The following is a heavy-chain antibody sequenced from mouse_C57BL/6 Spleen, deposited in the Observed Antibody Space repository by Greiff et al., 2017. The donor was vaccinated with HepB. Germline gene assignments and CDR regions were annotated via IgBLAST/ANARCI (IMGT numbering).Heavy chain of an antibody. D-gene: IGHD2-3*01. Sequence: VQLQQSGPELVKPGASVKISCKASGYAFSSSWMNWVKQRPGQGLEWIGRIYPGDGDTNYNGKFKGKATLTADKSSSTAYMQLSSLTSEDSAVYYFARTSFYDSDAMDYWGQGTLVTVSS. J-gene: IGHJ4*01. CDR3: ARTSFYDSDAMDY. CDR2: IYPGDGDT. CDR1: GYAFSSSW. V-gene: IGHV1-82*01.